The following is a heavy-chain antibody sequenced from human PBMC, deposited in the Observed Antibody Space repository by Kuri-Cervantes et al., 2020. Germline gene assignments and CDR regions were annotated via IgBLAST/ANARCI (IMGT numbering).Heavy chain of an antibody. D-gene: IGHD1-26*01. V-gene: IGHV3-23*01. CDR2: IIGSGAVT. J-gene: IGHJ4*02. CDR3: ARGILGATTSGFYLDY. CDR1: EFTFSNFV. Sequence: GGSLRLSCVVSEFTFSNFVMTWVRRAPGKGLEWVSTIIGSGAVTFYADSVKGRFAISRDNSKNTLYLQLNFLRAEDAAVYYCARGILGATTSGFYLDYWGQGTKVTVSS.